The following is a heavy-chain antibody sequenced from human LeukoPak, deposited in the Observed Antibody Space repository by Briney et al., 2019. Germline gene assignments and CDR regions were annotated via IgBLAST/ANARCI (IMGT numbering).Heavy chain of an antibody. CDR2: ISGSGGST. D-gene: IGHD3-22*01. CDR1: GFTFRIYD. J-gene: IGHJ3*02. V-gene: IGHV3-23*01. Sequence: PGGSLRLSCAASGFTFRIYDLSWVRQAPGKGLEWVSAISGSGGSTYYADSVKGRFTISRDNSKNTLYLQMNSLRAEDTAVYYCAKSTERYYYDSSGYYVDAFDIWGQGTMVTVSS. CDR3: AKSTERYYYDSSGYYVDAFDI.